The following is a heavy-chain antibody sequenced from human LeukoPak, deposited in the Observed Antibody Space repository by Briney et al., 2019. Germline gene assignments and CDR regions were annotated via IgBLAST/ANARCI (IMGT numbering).Heavy chain of an antibody. Sequence: ASLKPSCKASGYTFTGYYMHWVRQAPGQGLEWMGWINPNSSGTNYAQKFQGRLTMTSDTSISTLYMELMRPRSAATAVYYCGTHQRSSGYYYYYYYMDVWGKGTTVTVSS. CDR3: GTHQRSSGYYYYYYYMDV. CDR1: GYTFTGYY. V-gene: IGHV1-2*02. D-gene: IGHD3-22*01. J-gene: IGHJ6*03. CDR2: INPNSSGT.